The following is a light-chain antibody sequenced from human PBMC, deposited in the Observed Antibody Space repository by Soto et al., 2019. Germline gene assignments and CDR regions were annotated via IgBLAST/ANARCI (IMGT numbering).Light chain of an antibody. CDR3: QTWGTGIRVV. V-gene: IGLV4-69*02. CDR1: SGHSSYA. Sequence: QSVLTQPPSASASLGASVKLTCTLSSGHSSYAIAWHQQQPEKGPRYLMKLNSDGSHSKGDGIPDRFSGSSSGAERYLTISSLQSEDEADYYCQTWGTGIRVVFGGGTKVTVL. J-gene: IGLJ2*01. CDR2: LNSDGSH.